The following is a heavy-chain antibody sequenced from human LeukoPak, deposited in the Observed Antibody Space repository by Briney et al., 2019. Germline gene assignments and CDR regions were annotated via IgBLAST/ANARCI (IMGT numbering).Heavy chain of an antibody. Sequence: ASVKVSFKASGGTFSSYAISWVRQAPGQGLEWMGGIIPIFGTANYAQKFQGRVTITTDESTSTAYMELSSLRSEDTAVYYCARSYYYGSGSYYNVIGYFDYWGQGTLVTVSS. CDR2: IIPIFGTA. CDR3: ARSYYYGSGSYYNVIGYFDY. V-gene: IGHV1-69*05. CDR1: GGTFSSYA. D-gene: IGHD3-10*01. J-gene: IGHJ4*02.